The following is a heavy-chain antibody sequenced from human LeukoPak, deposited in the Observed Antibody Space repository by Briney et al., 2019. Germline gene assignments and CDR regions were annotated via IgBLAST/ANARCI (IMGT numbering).Heavy chain of an antibody. CDR3: ARFAVLRYFDWLLPTPKDYYGMDV. CDR2: ISYDGSNK. Sequence: PGGSLRLSCAASGFTFSSYAMHWVRQAPGKGLEWVAVISYDGSNKYYADSVKGRFTISRDNSKNTLYLQMNSLRAEDTAVYYCARFAVLRYFDWLLPTPKDYYGMDVWGQGTTVTVSS. CDR1: GFTFSSYA. D-gene: IGHD3-9*01. V-gene: IGHV3-30*04. J-gene: IGHJ6*02.